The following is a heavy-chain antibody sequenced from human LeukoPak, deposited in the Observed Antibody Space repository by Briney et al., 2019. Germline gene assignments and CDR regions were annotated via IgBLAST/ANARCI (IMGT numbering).Heavy chain of an antibody. Sequence: GGSLRLSCAASGFTFSDYEMNWVRQAPGKGLEWVSYIGSDGSTIYYADSMKGRFTMSRDNAKNSLYLQMNSLRVEDTAVYYCARSNWGHYAFDIWGQGTMVVVSS. CDR3: ARSNWGHYAFDI. D-gene: IGHD7-27*01. V-gene: IGHV3-48*03. CDR1: GFTFSDYE. J-gene: IGHJ3*02. CDR2: IGSDGSTI.